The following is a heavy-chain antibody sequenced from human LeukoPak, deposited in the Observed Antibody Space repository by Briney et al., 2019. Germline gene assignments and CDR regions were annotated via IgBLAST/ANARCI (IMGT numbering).Heavy chain of an antibody. D-gene: IGHD3-22*01. V-gene: IGHV5-51*01. CDR3: ARMTYYYDSSGFDFDY. CDR1: GYSFTSYW. Sequence: GESLKISCKGSGYSFTSYWIGWVRQMPGKGLEWMGIIYPGDSDTRYSPSFQGQVTISAHKSISTAYLQWSSLKASDTAMYYCARMTYYYDSSGFDFDYWGQGTLVTVSS. CDR2: IYPGDSDT. J-gene: IGHJ4*02.